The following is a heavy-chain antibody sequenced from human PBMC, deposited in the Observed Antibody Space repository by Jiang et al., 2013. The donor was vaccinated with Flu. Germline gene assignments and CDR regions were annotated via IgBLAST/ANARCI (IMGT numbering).Heavy chain of an antibody. V-gene: IGHV5-51*01. D-gene: IGHD3-22*01. CDR1: GYSFTSYW. Sequence: GAEVKKPGESLKISCKGSGYSFTSYWIGWVRQMPGKGLEWMGIIYPGDSDTRYSPSFQGQVTISADKSISTAYLQWSSLKASDTAMYYCAIPGDSSGYYWAFDYWGQGTLVTVSS. CDR2: IYPGDSDT. J-gene: IGHJ4*02. CDR3: AIPGDSSGYYWAFDY.